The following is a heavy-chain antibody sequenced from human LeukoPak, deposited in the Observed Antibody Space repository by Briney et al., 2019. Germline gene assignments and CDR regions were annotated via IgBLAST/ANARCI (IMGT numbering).Heavy chain of an antibody. CDR2: IYYSGST. CDR1: GGPISSYY. CDR3: ARVGAAAGTKAFDI. Sequence: SETLSLTCTVSGGPISSYYWSWIRQPPGKGLEWIGYIYYSGSTNYNPSLKSRVTISVDTSKNQFSLKLSSVTAADTAVYYCARVGAAAGTKAFDIWGQGTMVTVSS. J-gene: IGHJ3*02. D-gene: IGHD6-13*01. V-gene: IGHV4-59*01.